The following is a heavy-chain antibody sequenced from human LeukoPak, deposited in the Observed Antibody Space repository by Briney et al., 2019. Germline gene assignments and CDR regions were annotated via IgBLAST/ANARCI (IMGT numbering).Heavy chain of an antibody. CDR2: SSGSDEST. D-gene: IGHD6-19*01. V-gene: IGHV3-23*01. Sequence: GGSLRLSCAASGFSLNSDAMSWVRQAPGKGLEWVSVSSGSDESTHYADSVKGRFIMSRDESKNTLYLQLNSLRVEDTAVYYCTKDLMTGYSSGWYFGYWGQGALVTVSS. CDR1: GFSLNSDA. J-gene: IGHJ4*02. CDR3: TKDLMTGYSSGWYFGY.